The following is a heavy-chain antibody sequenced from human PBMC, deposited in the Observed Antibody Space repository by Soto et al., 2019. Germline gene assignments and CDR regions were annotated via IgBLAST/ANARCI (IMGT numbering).Heavy chain of an antibody. D-gene: IGHD4-17*01. CDR2: ISSSSSTI. V-gene: IGHV3-48*02. CDR3: ARRSGDYDPYYYYYGMDV. J-gene: IGHJ6*02. CDR1: GFTFSSYS. Sequence: GGSLRLSCAASGFTFSSYSMNWVRQAPGKGLEWVSYISSSSSTIYYADSVKGRFTISRDNAKNSLYLQMNSLRDEDTAVYYCARRSGDYDPYYYYYGMDVWGQGTTVTVSS.